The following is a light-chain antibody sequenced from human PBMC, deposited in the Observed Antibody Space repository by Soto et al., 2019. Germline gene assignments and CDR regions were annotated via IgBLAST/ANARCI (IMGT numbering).Light chain of an antibody. CDR2: EAS. CDR3: QQYDSYSPPYT. J-gene: IGKJ2*01. CDR1: QSISSW. Sequence: DIQLTQSPSTLSASVGDRVNITCRASQSISSWLAWYQQKPGKAPKLLIYEASSLEGGVPSRFSGSGFGTEFTLTISSLQPDDFATYFCQQYDSYSPPYTFGQGTTLEIK. V-gene: IGKV1-5*01.